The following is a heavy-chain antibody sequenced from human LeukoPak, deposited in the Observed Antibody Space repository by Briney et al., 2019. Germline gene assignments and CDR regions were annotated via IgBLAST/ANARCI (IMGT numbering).Heavy chain of an antibody. V-gene: IGHV1-2*02. CDR3: AGGAYSTSPLLGGDDVFDI. CDR2: INPNSGGT. J-gene: IGHJ3*02. Sequence: ASVKVSCKASGYTFTSYDITWVRQAPGQGLEWMGWINPNSGGTNYAQKFQGRVTMTRDTSISTAYMELSRMRSDDTAVYYCAGGAYSTSPLLGGDDVFDIWGKGKRVPV. D-gene: IGHD6-6*01. CDR1: GYTFTSYD.